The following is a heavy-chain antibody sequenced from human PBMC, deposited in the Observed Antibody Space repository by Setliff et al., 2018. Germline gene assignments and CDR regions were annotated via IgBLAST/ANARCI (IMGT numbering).Heavy chain of an antibody. D-gene: IGHD3-3*01. CDR2: MNPNSGNT. CDR1: GYTFTNYG. J-gene: IGHJ6*03. CDR3: ARSYQGVDDFWSGYFQTDYYYYMDV. Sequence: ASVKVSCKASGYTFTNYGISWVRQATGQGLEWMGWMNPNSGNTGYAQKFQGRVTITRNTSISTAYMELSSLRSEDTAVYYCARSYQGVDDFWSGYFQTDYYYYMDVWGKGTTVTVSS. V-gene: IGHV1-8*03.